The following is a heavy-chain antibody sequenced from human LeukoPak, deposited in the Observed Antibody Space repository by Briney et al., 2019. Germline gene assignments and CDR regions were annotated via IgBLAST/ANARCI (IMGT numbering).Heavy chain of an antibody. V-gene: IGHV3-9*01. Sequence: GGSLRLSCVTYGLTFKDSAMHWVRQAPGKGLEWVSHIGWNSVSIEYADSVKGRFTISRDNAKNSLYLQMDSLRPEDTAFYHCASSGGVAGTSFDFWGQGTLVTVSS. CDR1: GLTFKDSA. J-gene: IGHJ4*02. CDR2: IGWNSVSI. CDR3: ASSGGVAGTSFDF. D-gene: IGHD2-8*02.